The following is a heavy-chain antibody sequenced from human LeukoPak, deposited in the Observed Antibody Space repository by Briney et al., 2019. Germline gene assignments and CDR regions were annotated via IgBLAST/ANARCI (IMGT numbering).Heavy chain of an antibody. Sequence: GGSLRLSCAASGFALSDFYMSWIRQAPGKGLEWVSYITYNGGAMYYADSLKGRFTISRDDAKNSLYLQMNSLRAEDTAVYYCARGLLECGAWGQGTLVTVSS. J-gene: IGHJ5*02. CDR1: GFALSDFY. V-gene: IGHV3-11*01. D-gene: IGHD1-26*01. CDR3: ARGLLECGA. CDR2: ITYNGGAM.